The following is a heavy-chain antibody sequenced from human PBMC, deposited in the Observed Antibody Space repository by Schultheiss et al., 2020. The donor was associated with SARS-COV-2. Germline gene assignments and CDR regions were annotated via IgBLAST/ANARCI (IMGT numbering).Heavy chain of an antibody. Sequence: SQTLSLTCTVSGGSISSYYWSWIRQPPGKGLEWIGEINHSGSTNYNPSLKSRVTISVDTSKNQFSLKLSSVTAADTAVYYCARSSKKRAAGSFDYWGQGTLVTVSS. J-gene: IGHJ4*02. D-gene: IGHD2-15*01. V-gene: IGHV4-59*01. CDR2: INHSGST. CDR3: ARSSKKRAAGSFDY. CDR1: GGSISSYY.